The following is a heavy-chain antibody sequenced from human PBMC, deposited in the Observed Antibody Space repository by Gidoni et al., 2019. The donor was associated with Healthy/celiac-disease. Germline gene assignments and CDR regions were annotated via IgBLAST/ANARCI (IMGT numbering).Heavy chain of an antibody. D-gene: IGHD3-16*01. CDR2: ISAYNGNT. CDR1: GYTFTSSG. J-gene: IGHJ5*02. Sequence: QVQLVQSGAEVKKPGASVKVSCKASGYTFTSSGIRWVRQAPGQGLEWMGWISAYNGNTNYAQKLQGRVTMTTDTSTSTAYMELRSLRSDDTAVYYCARDPTFSPGGLAGLHNWFDPWGQGTLVTVSS. CDR3: ARDPTFSPGGLAGLHNWFDP. V-gene: IGHV1-18*01.